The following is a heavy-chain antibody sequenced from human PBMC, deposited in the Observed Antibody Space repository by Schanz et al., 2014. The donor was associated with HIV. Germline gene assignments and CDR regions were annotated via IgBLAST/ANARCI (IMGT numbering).Heavy chain of an antibody. V-gene: IGHV3-11*01. CDR1: GFTFSDYY. Sequence: VQLLESGGGLVKPGGSLRLSCAASGFTFSDYYMSWIRQAPGKGLEWVSYISGSGYTIYYADSVKGRFTISRDNPKNMLYLQMNSLRAEDTAVYYCANSGYCTSGICYTRGTGVDVWGQGTTVTVSS. CDR3: ANSGYCTSGICYTRGTGVDV. J-gene: IGHJ6*02. CDR2: ISGSGYTI. D-gene: IGHD2-8*01.